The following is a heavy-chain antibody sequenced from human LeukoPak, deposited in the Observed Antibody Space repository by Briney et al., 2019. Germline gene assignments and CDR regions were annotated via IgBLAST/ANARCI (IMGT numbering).Heavy chain of an antibody. CDR2: IIPIFGTA. CDR3: ATGLRHPYGMDV. CDR1: GGTFSSYA. D-gene: IGHD5/OR15-5a*01. J-gene: IGHJ6*02. Sequence: SVKVSCKASGGTFSSYAISWVRQAPGQGLEWMGGIIPIFGTANYAQKFQGRVTITADESTSTAYMELSSLRSEDTAVYYCATGLRHPYGMDVWGQGTTVTVSS. V-gene: IGHV1-69*13.